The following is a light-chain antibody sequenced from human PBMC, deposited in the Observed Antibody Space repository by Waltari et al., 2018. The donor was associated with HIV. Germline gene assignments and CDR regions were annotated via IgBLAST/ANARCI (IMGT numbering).Light chain of an antibody. V-gene: IGKV4-1*01. J-gene: IGKJ1*01. CDR2: WAS. CDR3: QQYYSTPWT. Sequence: DIVMTQSPDSLAVSLGERATINCKSSRSVLYNSNNKNYLAWYQQKPGQPAKLLFYWASTRASVFPDLFSGSGSVTDFTLSISSLQAEDVAVYFCQQYYSTPWTFGQGTKVEIK. CDR1: RSVLYNSNNKNY.